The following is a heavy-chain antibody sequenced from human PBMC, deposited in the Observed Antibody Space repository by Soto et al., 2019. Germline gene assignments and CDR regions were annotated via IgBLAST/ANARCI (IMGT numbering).Heavy chain of an antibody. CDR3: ARRSITMVRGVMWAFEI. J-gene: IGHJ3*02. CDR1: GGSISSSNW. V-gene: IGHV4-4*02. D-gene: IGHD3-10*01. CDR2: IYHSGST. Sequence: PSETLSLTCAVSGGSISSSNWWSWVRQPPGKGLEWIGEIYHSGSTNYNPSLKSRVTISVDKSKNQFSLKLSSVTAADTAVYYCARRSITMVRGVMWAFEIWGQGTMVTFSS.